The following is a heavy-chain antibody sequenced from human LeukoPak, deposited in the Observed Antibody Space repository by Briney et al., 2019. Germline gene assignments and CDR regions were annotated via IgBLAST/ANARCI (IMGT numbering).Heavy chain of an antibody. CDR1: GFTFSSYS. D-gene: IGHD3-3*01. V-gene: IGHV3-33*08. CDR3: ARDKDTNYDFWSGYYKASGVDY. CDR2: IWYDGSNK. Sequence: GGSLRLSCAASGFTFSSYSMNWVRQAPGKGLEWVAVIWYDGSNKYYADSVKGRFTISRDNSKNTLYLQMNSLRAEDTAVYYCARDKDTNYDFWSGYYKASGVDYWGQGTLVTVSS. J-gene: IGHJ4*02.